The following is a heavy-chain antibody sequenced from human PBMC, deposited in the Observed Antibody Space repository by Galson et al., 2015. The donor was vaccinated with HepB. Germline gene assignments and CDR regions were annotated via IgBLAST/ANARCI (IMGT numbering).Heavy chain of an antibody. D-gene: IGHD6-19*01. CDR1: GLTFSSYA. CDR3: TKDRQWLGPGDY. CDR2: ISASGAST. V-gene: IGHV3-23*01. Sequence: SLRLSCAAAGLTFSSYAMSWVRQAPGQGLEWVSHISASGASTYYADFVKGRFTISRDNSKNTLYLQMNSLRAEDTAVYYCTKDRQWLGPGDYWGQGTLVTVSS. J-gene: IGHJ4*02.